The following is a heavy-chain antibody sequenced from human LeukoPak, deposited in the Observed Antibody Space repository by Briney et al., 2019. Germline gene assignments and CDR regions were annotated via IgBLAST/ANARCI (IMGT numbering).Heavy chain of an antibody. Sequence: ASVKVSCKASGGTFSSYAISWVRQAPGQGLEWMGGIIPIFGTANYAQKFQGRVTITADKSTSTAYMGLSSLRSEDTAVYYCARSYDSSGYYILDYWGQGTLVTVSS. CDR2: IIPIFGTA. CDR1: GGTFSSYA. J-gene: IGHJ4*02. V-gene: IGHV1-69*06. CDR3: ARSYDSSGYYILDY. D-gene: IGHD3-22*01.